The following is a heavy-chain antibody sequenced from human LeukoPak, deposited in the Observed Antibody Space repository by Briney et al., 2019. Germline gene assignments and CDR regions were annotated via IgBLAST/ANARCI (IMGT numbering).Heavy chain of an antibody. CDR1: GFTFSSYG. CDR2: ISGSSGHI. Sequence: GGTLRLSCAASGFTFSSYGMSWVRQAPGKGLEWVSSISGSSGHIYYAGSVKGRFTISRDNAKNALYLQMNSLRAEDTAVYYCVREGGGWRGDAFDIWGQGTMVTVSS. V-gene: IGHV3-21*01. J-gene: IGHJ3*02. D-gene: IGHD6-19*01. CDR3: VREGGGWRGDAFDI.